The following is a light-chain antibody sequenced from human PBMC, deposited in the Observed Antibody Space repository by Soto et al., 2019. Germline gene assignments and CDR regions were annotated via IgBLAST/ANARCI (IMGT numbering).Light chain of an antibody. V-gene: IGLV2-14*01. CDR3: SSVISFSTLV. J-gene: IGLJ1*01. Sequence: QSALTQPASVSGSPGQSIAISCTGTGSDVGGCNCVSWYQQHPGKAPRLMIYEVSNRPSGVSNRFSGSKSGNTASLTISGLQAEDEADYFCSSVISFSTLVFGTATNVTVL. CDR2: EVS. CDR1: GSDVGGCNC.